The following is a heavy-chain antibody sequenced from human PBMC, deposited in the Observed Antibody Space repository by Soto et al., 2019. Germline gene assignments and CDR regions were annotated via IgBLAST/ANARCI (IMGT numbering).Heavy chain of an antibody. V-gene: IGHV3-48*01. Sequence: PGGSLRLSCEAPGFTFSSKTMNWVRQAPGKGLEWVSYISSSTTIYYADSVKGRFTISRDNAKNSLYLQMNSLRVEDTAMYYCARGGYSGYDFDYWGQGT. CDR2: ISSSTTI. CDR1: GFTFSSKT. D-gene: IGHD5-12*01. J-gene: IGHJ4*02. CDR3: ARGGYSGYDFDY.